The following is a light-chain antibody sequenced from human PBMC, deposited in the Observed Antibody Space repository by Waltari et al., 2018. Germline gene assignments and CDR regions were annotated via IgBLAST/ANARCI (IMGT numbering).Light chain of an antibody. CDR3: CSYRGNSTFV. CDR1: THNIRTYNL. Sequence: QTALTQPASVSGSPGQSITIPCAGATHNIRTYNLVSWYQHHPDKAPKLIIFEGVKRPSGVSNRFSGSKSGNTASLTISGLQTEDEADYYCCSYRGNSTFVFGGGTKLTVL. V-gene: IGLV2-23*03. CDR2: EGV. J-gene: IGLJ2*01.